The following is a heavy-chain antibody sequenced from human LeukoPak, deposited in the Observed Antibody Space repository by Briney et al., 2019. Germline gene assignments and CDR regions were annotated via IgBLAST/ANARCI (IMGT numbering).Heavy chain of an antibody. V-gene: IGHV3-23*01. CDR2: ISGNGGNT. Sequence: GGSLRLSCAASGFTFSSYAMSWVRQAPGKGLEWVSVISGNGGNTYYTDSVKGRFTISRDNSQNTLYQQMNSLRAEDTAVYYCAKRTGVTELHFDHWGQGTLVTVSS. CDR3: AKRTGVTELHFDH. J-gene: IGHJ4*02. CDR1: GFTFSSYA. D-gene: IGHD1-7*01.